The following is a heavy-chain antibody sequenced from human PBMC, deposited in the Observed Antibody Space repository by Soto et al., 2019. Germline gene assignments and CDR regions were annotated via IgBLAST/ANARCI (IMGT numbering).Heavy chain of an antibody. V-gene: IGHV6-1*01. Sequence: SQTLSLTCAISGDSVSSNSAAWNWIRQSPSRGLEWLGRTYYRSKWYNDYAVSVKSRITINPDTSKNQFSLQLYSVTPEDTAVYYCARAGRYSSSWYEYYYYYMDVWGKGTTVTV. J-gene: IGHJ6*03. CDR3: ARAGRYSSSWYEYYYYYMDV. D-gene: IGHD6-13*01. CDR1: GDSVSSNSAA. CDR2: TYYRSKWYN.